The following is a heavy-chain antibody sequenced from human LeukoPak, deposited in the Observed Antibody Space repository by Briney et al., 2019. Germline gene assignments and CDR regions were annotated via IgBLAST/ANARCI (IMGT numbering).Heavy chain of an antibody. D-gene: IGHD5-12*01. J-gene: IGHJ4*02. V-gene: IGHV3-23*01. CDR2: ITGSGGSA. Sequence: GGSLRLSCAASGFTFSNYAETWVRQAPRKGLEWVSAITGSGGSAYSADSVKGRFTISRDNSKNTVYLQMNSLRAEDTAVYYCAKDRMLSGYDYDRELDYWGLGNLVTVSS. CDR3: AKDRMLSGYDYDRELDY. CDR1: GFTFSNYA.